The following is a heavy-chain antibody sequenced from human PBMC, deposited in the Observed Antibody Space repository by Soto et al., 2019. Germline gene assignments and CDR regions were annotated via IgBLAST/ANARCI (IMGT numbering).Heavy chain of an antibody. J-gene: IGHJ4*02. Sequence: GGSLRLSCAASGFTFSSYAMSWVRQAPGKGLEWVSAISGSGGSTYYADSVKGRFTISRDNSKNTRYLQMNSLRAEETAVYYCAKDAAPFLRYFDWLFLPAYWGQGTLVTVSS. CDR1: GFTFSSYA. CDR3: AKDAAPFLRYFDWLFLPAY. D-gene: IGHD3-9*01. CDR2: ISGSGGST. V-gene: IGHV3-23*01.